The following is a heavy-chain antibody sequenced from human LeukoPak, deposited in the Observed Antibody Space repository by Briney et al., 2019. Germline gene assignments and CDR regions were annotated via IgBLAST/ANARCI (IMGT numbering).Heavy chain of an antibody. J-gene: IGHJ4*02. CDR3: ARVPRRTMVRGVIAHPTFDY. D-gene: IGHD3-10*01. Sequence: ASVKVSCKASGYTFTGYYMHWVRQAPGQGLEWMGWINPNSGGTNYAQKFQGRATMTRDTSISTAYMELSRLRSDDTAVYYCARVPRRTMVRGVIAHPTFDYWGQGTLVTVSS. CDR2: INPNSGGT. V-gene: IGHV1-2*02. CDR1: GYTFTGYY.